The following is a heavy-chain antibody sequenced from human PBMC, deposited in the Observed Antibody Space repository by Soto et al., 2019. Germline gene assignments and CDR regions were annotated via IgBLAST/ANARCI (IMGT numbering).Heavy chain of an antibody. CDR1: GFTFSSYA. D-gene: IGHD3-22*01. CDR2: ISYDGSNK. V-gene: IGHV3-30-3*01. Sequence: QVQLVESGGGVVQPGRSLRLSCAASGFTFSSYAMHWVRQAPGKGLEWVAVISYDGSNKYYADSVKGRFTIYRDNSTNTLYLQMNSLRTEDTAVHYCARDGNYYDRSGPCFDYWGQGTLVTVSS. CDR3: ARDGNYYDRSGPCFDY. J-gene: IGHJ4*02.